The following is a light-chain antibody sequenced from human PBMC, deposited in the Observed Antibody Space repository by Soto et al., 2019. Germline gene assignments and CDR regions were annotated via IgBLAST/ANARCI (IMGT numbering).Light chain of an antibody. CDR1: QTISTL. V-gene: IGKV1-5*03. Sequence: DIQMTQSPSTLSASVGDRVTITCRASQTISTLLAWYQQRPGKAPNLLIYKASSLESGVPSRFSGSGSGTEFSLTISSLQPDDFATYFCQQYITYPWTFGQGTKVDIK. CDR2: KAS. CDR3: QQYITYPWT. J-gene: IGKJ1*01.